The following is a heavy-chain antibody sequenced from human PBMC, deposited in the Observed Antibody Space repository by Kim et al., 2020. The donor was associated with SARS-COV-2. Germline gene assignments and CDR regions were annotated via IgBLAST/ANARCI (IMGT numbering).Heavy chain of an antibody. D-gene: IGHD1-26*01. CDR1: GFTFSDSY. V-gene: IGHV3-11*06. Sequence: GGSLRLSCAASGFTFSDSYMSWIRQAPGKGLEWISYITSSSSFTNYGDSVRGRFTISRDNAKSSLYLQMNSLSAEDTAVYYCATVVGSTYYFDYWGPGTLVSVSS. CDR2: ITSSSSFT. J-gene: IGHJ4*02. CDR3: ATVVGSTYYFDY.